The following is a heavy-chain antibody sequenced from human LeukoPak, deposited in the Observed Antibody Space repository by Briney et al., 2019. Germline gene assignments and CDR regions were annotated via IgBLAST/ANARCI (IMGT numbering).Heavy chain of an antibody. V-gene: IGHV3-7*01. Sequence: GGSLSLSCSASGITFRTYWMSWVRQALGKGLEWVANIKQDGSEKYYVDSVRGRFTISRDNAKNSLYLQMNSLRAEDTAVYYCARSGVPYCGGDCKFDYWGQGTLVTVSS. J-gene: IGHJ4*02. CDR2: IKQDGSEK. CDR1: GITFRTYW. D-gene: IGHD2-21*01. CDR3: ARSGVPYCGGDCKFDY.